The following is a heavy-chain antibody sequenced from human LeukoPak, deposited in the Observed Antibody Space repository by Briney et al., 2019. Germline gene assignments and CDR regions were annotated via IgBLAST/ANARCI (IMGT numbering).Heavy chain of an antibody. CDR3: ARSGFLLAFDI. V-gene: IGHV4-59*01. D-gene: IGHD3-3*01. CDR2: IYYSGST. Sequence: SETLSLTCTVSGGSISSYYWSWIRQPPGKGLEWIGYIYYSGSTNCNPSLKSRVTISVDTSKNRFSLKLSSVTAADTAVYYCARSGFLLAFDIWGQGTMVTVSS. J-gene: IGHJ3*02. CDR1: GGSISSYY.